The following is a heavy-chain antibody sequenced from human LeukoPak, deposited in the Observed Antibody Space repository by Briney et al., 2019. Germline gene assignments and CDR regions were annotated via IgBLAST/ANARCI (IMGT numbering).Heavy chain of an antibody. CDR1: GFTFSSYR. V-gene: IGHV3-21*06. CDR3: AREGAAVSGTMDY. D-gene: IGHD1-26*01. CDR2: ISTRSSHI. J-gene: IGHJ4*02. Sequence: GGSLRLSCAASGFTFSSYRMNWVRQPPGKGLQCVSSISTRSSHIYYTDSVKGRFTISRDNAKNSLYLQMTGLRVDDTAVYYCAREGAAVSGTMDYWGQGTLVTVSS.